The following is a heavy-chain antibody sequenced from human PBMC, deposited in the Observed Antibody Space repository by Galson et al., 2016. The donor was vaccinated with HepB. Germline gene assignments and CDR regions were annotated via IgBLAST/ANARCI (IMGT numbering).Heavy chain of an antibody. CDR2: ISFDGSGE. CDR3: ARDPPGSDYGLDV. J-gene: IGHJ6*04. CDR1: GFTFGSYE. Sequence: SLRLSCATSGFTFGSYEMHWVRQPPGKGLEWVAIISFDGSGEKYADSVKGRFTISRDNFQNTLFLQMSSLRVEDTAVYYCARDPPGSDYGLDVWGKGTPVTVSS. V-gene: IGHV3-33*01.